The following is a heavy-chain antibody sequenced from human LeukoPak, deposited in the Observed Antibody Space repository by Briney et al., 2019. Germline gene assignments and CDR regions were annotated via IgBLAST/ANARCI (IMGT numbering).Heavy chain of an antibody. CDR3: ARDRSTTVFGVVRRNKVGTLDV. J-gene: IGHJ6*04. V-gene: IGHV3-66*01. CDR2: IYSDGTT. CDR1: GFPFSDNY. D-gene: IGHD3-3*01. Sequence: GGSLRLSCAASGFPFSDNYMSWVRQAPGKGLEGVSLIYSDGTTYYADSVTGRFTISRDNSKNSLYLQMNSLRAEDTAVYYCARDRSTTVFGVVRRNKVGTLDVWGKGTTVIVSS.